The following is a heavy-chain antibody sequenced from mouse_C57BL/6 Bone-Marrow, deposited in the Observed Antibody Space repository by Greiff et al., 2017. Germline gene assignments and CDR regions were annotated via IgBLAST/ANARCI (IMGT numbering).Heavy chain of an antibody. CDR1: GFTFSSYA. CDR2: ISDGGSYT. J-gene: IGHJ3*01. D-gene: IGHD3-2*02. V-gene: IGHV5-4*01. Sequence: EVMLVESGGGLVKPGGSLKLSCAASGFTFSSYAMSWVRQTPEKRLEWVATISDGGSYTYYPDNVKGRFTISRDNAKNNLYLQMSHLKSEDTAMYYCARDGRQLRLLFAYWRQSTLVPVSA. CDR3: ARDGRQLRLLFAY.